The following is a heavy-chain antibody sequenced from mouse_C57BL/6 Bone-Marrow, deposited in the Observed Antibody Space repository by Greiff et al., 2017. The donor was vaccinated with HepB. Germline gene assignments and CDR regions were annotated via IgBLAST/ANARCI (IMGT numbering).Heavy chain of an antibody. V-gene: IGHV1-52*01. J-gene: IGHJ2*01. CDR1: GYTFTSYW. CDR2: IDPSDSET. CDR3: AMGRYYFDY. Sequence: QQSCKASGYTFTSYWMHWVKQRPIHGLEWIGNIDPSDSETHYNQKFKDKATLTVDKSSSTAYMQLSSLTSEDSAVYYCAMGRYYFDYWGQGTTLTVSS.